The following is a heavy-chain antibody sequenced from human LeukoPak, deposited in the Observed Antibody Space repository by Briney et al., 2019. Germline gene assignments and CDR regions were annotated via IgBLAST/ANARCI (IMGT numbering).Heavy chain of an antibody. Sequence: GASVKVSCKASGYTFSSYGIRWLRQAPGQGLEWMGWISGYNGNTNSAQKLQGRVSMTTDTSTSTAYVELRSLRSDDTAVYYCARDRSPDFWSGDYRDAFDIWGQGTMVTVSS. CDR1: GYTFSSYG. D-gene: IGHD3-3*01. V-gene: IGHV1-18*01. CDR3: ARDRSPDFWSGDYRDAFDI. CDR2: ISGYNGNT. J-gene: IGHJ3*02.